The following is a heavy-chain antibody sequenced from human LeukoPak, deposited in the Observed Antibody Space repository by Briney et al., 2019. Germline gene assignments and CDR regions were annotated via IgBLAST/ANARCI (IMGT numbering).Heavy chain of an antibody. CDR1: GGSIGRDY. D-gene: IGHD6-19*01. V-gene: IGHV4-59*08. J-gene: IGHJ4*02. Sequence: SETLSLTCTVSGGSIGRDYWTWIRQPPGKGLEYIGYIYYNGATNYNPSFKSRVTISVDTSKNQFSLKLSSVTAADTAVYFCAKYGNSGWVIDSWGQGTLVTVSS. CDR3: AKYGNSGWVIDS. CDR2: IYYNGAT.